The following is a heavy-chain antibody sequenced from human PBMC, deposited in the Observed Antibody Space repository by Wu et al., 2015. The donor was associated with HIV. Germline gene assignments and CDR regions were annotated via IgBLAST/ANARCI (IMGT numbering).Heavy chain of an antibody. CDR1: GYTFTSYG. Sequence: QVQLVQSGAEVKKPGASVKVSCKASGYTFTSYGISWVRQAPGQGLEWMGWISAYNGNTNYAQKLQGRVTMTTDTSTSTAYMELRSLRSDDTAVYYXARDINDSSGYYENAFDIWAKGQWSPSLQ. V-gene: IGHV1-18*01. CDR3: ARDINDSSGYYENAFDI. J-gene: IGHJ3*02. CDR2: ISAYNGNT. D-gene: IGHD3-22*01.